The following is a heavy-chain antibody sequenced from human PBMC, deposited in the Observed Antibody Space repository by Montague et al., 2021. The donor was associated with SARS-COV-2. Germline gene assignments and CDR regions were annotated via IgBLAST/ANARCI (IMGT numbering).Heavy chain of an antibody. J-gene: IGHJ4*02. CDR2: IYYSGST. CDR1: GASISSSSYY. Sequence: SETLSLTCTVSGASISSSSYYWGWIRKPPGKGLEWIGSIYYSGSTYYKPSLKSRVTISVDTSKNQFSLKLSSVTAADTAVYYCARKASRGITLFGVVTASYYFDYWGQGTLVTVSS. D-gene: IGHD3-3*01. CDR3: ARKASRGITLFGVVTASYYFDY. V-gene: IGHV4-39*01.